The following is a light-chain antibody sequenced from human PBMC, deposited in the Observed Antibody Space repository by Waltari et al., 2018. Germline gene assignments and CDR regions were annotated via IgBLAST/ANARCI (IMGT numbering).Light chain of an antibody. CDR2: GGN. Sequence: SSQLTRDPAVSVALGQTVRITCQGDSLRSYYASWYRQKPGQVPLLVMYGGNRRPSGIPDRFSGARSGNTASLTITGAQAEDEADYDCLSLDNSGKHGVFAGGTKVTVL. CDR3: LSLDNSGKHGV. CDR1: SLRSYY. J-gene: IGLJ3*02. V-gene: IGLV3-19*01.